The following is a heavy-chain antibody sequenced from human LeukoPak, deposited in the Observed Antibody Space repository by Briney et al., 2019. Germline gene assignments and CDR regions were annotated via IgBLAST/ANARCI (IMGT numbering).Heavy chain of an antibody. V-gene: IGHV3-23*01. D-gene: IGHD6-19*01. CDR1: GFTFSSYA. J-gene: IGHJ4*02. CDR3: AKQARYTTGWYYFDY. CDR2: ISGSGGST. Sequence: GGSLRLSCAASGFTFSSYAMSWVRQAPGKGLEWVSGISGSGGSTYHADSVKGRFTISRDNSKNTLYLQMNSLRAEDTAVYYCAKQARYTTGWYYFDYWGQGTLVTVSS.